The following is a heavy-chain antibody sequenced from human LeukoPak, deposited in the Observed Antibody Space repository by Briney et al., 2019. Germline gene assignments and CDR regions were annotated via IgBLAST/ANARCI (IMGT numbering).Heavy chain of an antibody. CDR1: GGSISSSSYY. Sequence: SETLSLTCTVSGGSISSSSYYWGWIRQSPGKGLEWIGSIFYSGSTYYNPSLKSRVTISIDTSENQFSLRLGSVTAGNTAVYYCARLPYYGSGSWFDPWGQGTLVTVSS. CDR2: IFYSGST. D-gene: IGHD3-10*01. V-gene: IGHV4-39*01. CDR3: ARLPYYGSGSWFDP. J-gene: IGHJ5*02.